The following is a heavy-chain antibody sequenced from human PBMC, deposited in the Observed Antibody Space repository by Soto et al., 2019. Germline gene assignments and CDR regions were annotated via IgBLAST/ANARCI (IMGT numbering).Heavy chain of an antibody. V-gene: IGHV1-18*01. CDR1: GYTFTSYG. CDR2: ISAYNGNT. J-gene: IGHJ6*02. D-gene: IGHD3-10*01. CDR3: ARGQSKITMVRVVFTAYYNHYSIEV. Sequence: ASVKVSCKASGYTFTSYGISRVRQAPGQGLEWMGWISAYNGNTNYAQKLQGRVTMTTDTSTSTAYMELRSLRSDDTAVYYCARGQSKITMVRVVFTAYYNHYSIEVCGQGTTGT.